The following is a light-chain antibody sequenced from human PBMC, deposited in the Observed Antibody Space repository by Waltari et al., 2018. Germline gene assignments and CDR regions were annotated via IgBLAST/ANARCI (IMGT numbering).Light chain of an antibody. CDR1: SSDVGGYNH. V-gene: IGLV2-14*01. CDR3: SSYTSSSTLNV. CDR2: EVS. J-gene: IGLJ1*01. Sequence: QSALTQPAPVSGSPGQSTTISCPGTSSDVGGYNHVSWYQQHPGKAPKLMIYEVSNRPSGVSNRFSGSKSGNTASLTISGLQAEDEADYYCSSYTSSSTLNVFGTGTKVTVL.